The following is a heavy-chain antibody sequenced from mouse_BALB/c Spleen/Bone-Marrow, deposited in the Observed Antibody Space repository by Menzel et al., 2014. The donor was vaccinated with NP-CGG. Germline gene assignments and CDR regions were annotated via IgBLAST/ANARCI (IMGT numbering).Heavy chain of an antibody. CDR2: IRNKANGYTT. CDR3: ARDTYGRDY. Sequence: EVQLVESGGGLVQPGGSLRLSCATSYFTFTDYYMSWVRQPPGKALEWLGFIRNKANGYTTEYSASVKGRFTISRDNSQSILYLQMNTLRAEDSATYHCARDTYGRDYWGQGTTLTVSS. J-gene: IGHJ2*01. V-gene: IGHV7-3*02. D-gene: IGHD1-1*01. CDR1: YFTFTDYY.